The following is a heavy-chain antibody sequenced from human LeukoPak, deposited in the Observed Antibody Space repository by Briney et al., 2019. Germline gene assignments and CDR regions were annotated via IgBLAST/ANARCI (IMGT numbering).Heavy chain of an antibody. V-gene: IGHV3-23*01. CDR3: ATYSQVLLPFES. Sequence: GSLILSGESAGFTFSTIAMSGVRQPPGKGLEGVASIFPSGGEIHDADSVRGRFTISRDNSKTPLYLKMTSMRAEETAIYYCATYSQVLLPFESWGQGTLVTVSS. J-gene: IGHJ4*02. D-gene: IGHD5-18*01. CDR2: IFPSGGEI. CDR1: GFTFSTIA.